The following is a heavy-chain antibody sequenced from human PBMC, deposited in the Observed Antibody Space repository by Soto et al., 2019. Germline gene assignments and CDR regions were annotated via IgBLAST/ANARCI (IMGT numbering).Heavy chain of an antibody. CDR1: GFTFSSYS. D-gene: IGHD2-15*01. J-gene: IGHJ1*01. Sequence: EVQLVESGGGLVKPGGSLRLSCAASGFTFSSYSMNWVRQAPGKGLEWVSSISSSSSYIYYADSVKGRFTISRDNAKNSLYLQMNTLRAEDTAVYYCARELYCSGGSCYKKYFQHWGQGTLVTVSS. V-gene: IGHV3-21*01. CDR2: ISSSSSYI. CDR3: ARELYCSGGSCYKKYFQH.